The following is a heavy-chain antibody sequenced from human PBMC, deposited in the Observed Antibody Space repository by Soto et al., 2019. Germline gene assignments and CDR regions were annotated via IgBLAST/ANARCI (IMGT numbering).Heavy chain of an antibody. V-gene: IGHV2-5*02. CDR3: ALNIVGGYVGAFDV. CDR1: GFSLTTSGVG. Sequence: QITLKESGPTLVKPTQTLTLTCTFSGFSLTTSGVGVGWIRQPPGKALEWLALVYGDDDKRYTPSLKSRLTITKDTSTNQVVFTMTTMDPVDTATYYCALNIVGGYVGAFDVWGQGTMVTVSS. CDR2: VYGDDDK. D-gene: IGHD1-26*01. J-gene: IGHJ3*01.